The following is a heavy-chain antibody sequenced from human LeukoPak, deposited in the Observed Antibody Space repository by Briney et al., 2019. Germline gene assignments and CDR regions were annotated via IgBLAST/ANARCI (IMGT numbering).Heavy chain of an antibody. CDR3: ATTAAAGTRLAWFDP. CDR2: IYYSGST. J-gene: IGHJ5*02. V-gene: IGHV4-39*07. Sequence: ASETLSLTCTVSGGSISSSSYYWGWIRQPPGKGLEWIGSIYYSGSTYYNPSLKSRVTISVDTSKNQFSLKLSSVTAADTAVYYCATTAAAGTRLAWFDPWGQGTLVTVSS. D-gene: IGHD6-13*01. CDR1: GGSISSSSYY.